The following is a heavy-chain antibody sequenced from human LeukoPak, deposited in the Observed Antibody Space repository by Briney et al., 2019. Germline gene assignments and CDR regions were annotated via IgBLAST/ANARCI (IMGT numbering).Heavy chain of an antibody. D-gene: IGHD1-7*01. CDR3: ARDIELST. J-gene: IGHJ3*01. CDR2: INYSGSNA. V-gene: IGHV3-23*01. Sequence: PGGSLRLSCAASGFTFSISAITWVRQAPGKGLDGFAVINYSGSNAYYADSVRGRFTISRDSSKSMLYLQMDSLRAEDTAIYYCARDIELSTWGQGTMVSV. CDR1: GFTFSISA.